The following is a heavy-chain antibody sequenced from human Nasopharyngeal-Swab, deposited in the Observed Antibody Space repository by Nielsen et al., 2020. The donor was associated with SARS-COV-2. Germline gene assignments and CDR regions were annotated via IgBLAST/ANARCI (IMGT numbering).Heavy chain of an antibody. D-gene: IGHD3-16*02. V-gene: IGHV3-21*01. CDR2: ISTTSSYI. CDR1: EFTFRNYT. Sequence: GESLKISCATSEFTFRNYTMNWVRQAPGKGLEWISSISTTSSYIFYADSVKGRFSISRDNAKNSLYLQMKSLRAEDTAVYYCARHRTPNIKITFRGVLVLDAFDLWGQVTMVTVSS. J-gene: IGHJ3*01. CDR3: ARHRTPNIKITFRGVLVLDAFDL.